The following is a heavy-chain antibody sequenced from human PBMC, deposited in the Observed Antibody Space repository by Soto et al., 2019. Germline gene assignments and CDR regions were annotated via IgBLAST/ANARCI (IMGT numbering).Heavy chain of an antibody. CDR3: AINDFWSGYNPSRGYYYYMDV. J-gene: IGHJ6*03. V-gene: IGHV1-69*02. D-gene: IGHD3-3*01. Sequence: ASVKVSCKASGGTFSSYTISWVRQAPGQGLEWMGRIIPILGIANYAQKFQGRVTITADKSTSTAYMELSSLRSEDTAVYYCAINDFWSGYNPSRGYYYYMDVWGKGTTVTAP. CDR1: GGTFSSYT. CDR2: IIPILGIA.